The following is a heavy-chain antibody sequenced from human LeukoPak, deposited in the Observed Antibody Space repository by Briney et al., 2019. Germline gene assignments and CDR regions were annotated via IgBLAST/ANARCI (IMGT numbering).Heavy chain of an antibody. CDR1: GFTFSSSA. CDR2: IVVGSGNT. Sequence: SVKVSCKASGFTFSSSAMQWVRQARGQRLEWIGWIVVGSGNTNYAQKFQERVTITRDMSASTAYMELSSLRSEDTAVYYCAARHGSGSYYNIWGQGTLVTVSS. D-gene: IGHD3-10*01. J-gene: IGHJ4*02. CDR3: AARHGSGSYYNI. V-gene: IGHV1-58*02.